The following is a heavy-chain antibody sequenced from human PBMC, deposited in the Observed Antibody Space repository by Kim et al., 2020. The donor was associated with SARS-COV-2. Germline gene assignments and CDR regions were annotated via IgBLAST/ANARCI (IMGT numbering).Heavy chain of an antibody. J-gene: IGHJ6*02. CDR3: ARSRYYGSGKNYYYYYYGMDV. CDR1: GDSVSSNSAA. D-gene: IGHD3-10*01. CDR2: TYYRSKWYN. V-gene: IGHV6-1*01. Sequence: SETLSLTCAISGDSVSSNSAAWNWIRQSPSRGLEWLGRTYYRSKWYNDYAVSVKSRITINPDTSKNQFSLQLNSVTPEDTAVYYCARSRYYGSGKNYYYYYYGMDVWGQGTTVTVSS.